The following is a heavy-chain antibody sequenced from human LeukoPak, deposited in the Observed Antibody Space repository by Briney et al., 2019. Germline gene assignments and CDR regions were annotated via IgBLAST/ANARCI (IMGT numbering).Heavy chain of an antibody. V-gene: IGHV1-69*01. CDR3: RVVDANYYYYGMDV. CDR1: GGTFSSYA. CDR2: IIPIFGTA. J-gene: IGHJ6*02. D-gene: IGHD3-22*01. Sequence: ASVKVSCRASGGTFSSYAISWVRPAPGQGLEWIGGIIPIFGTANYAQKFQGRVTITADESTSTAYMELSSLRSEDTAVYYWRVVDANYYYYGMDVWGQGTTVTVSS.